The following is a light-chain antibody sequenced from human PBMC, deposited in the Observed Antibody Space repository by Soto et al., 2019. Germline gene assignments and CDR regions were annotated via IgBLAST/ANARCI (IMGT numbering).Light chain of an antibody. V-gene: IGKV1-5*03. CDR3: QHYNSYSEA. CDR1: QTISSW. J-gene: IGKJ1*01. Sequence: DIQMTPSPSTLSGSVGDRVTITCRASQTISSWLAWYQQKPGKAPKLLIYKASTLKSGVPSRFSGSGSGTEFTLTISSLQPDDFATYYCQHYNSYSEAFGQGTTGDIK. CDR2: KAS.